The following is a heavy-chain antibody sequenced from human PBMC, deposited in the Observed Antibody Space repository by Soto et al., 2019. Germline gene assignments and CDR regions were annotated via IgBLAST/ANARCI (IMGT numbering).Heavy chain of an antibody. J-gene: IGHJ4*02. CDR2: IRNKANSYTT. CDR1: GFTFSDHY. CDR3: ASAWFGELKYFDY. V-gene: IGHV3-72*01. D-gene: IGHD3-10*01. Sequence: EVQLVESGGGLVQPGGSLRLSCAASGFTFSDHYMEWVRPAPGKGLEWVGRIRNKANSYTTEYGASVKGRFTISRDDSKNSLSLQMNSLKTEDTAVYYCASAWFGELKYFDYLGQGTLVTVSS.